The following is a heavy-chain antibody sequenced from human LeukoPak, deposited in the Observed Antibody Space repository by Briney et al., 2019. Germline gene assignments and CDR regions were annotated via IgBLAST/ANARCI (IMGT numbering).Heavy chain of an antibody. Sequence: ASVKVSCKASGYTFTSYYMHWVRQAPGQGLEWMGIINPSGGSTSYAQKFQGRVTMTRDTSTSTVYMELSSLRSEDTAAYYCARDLVAVDAYTAMGFLLYYGMDVWGQGTTVTVSS. CDR3: ARDLVAVDAYTAMGFLLYYGMDV. D-gene: IGHD5-18*01. CDR2: INPSGGST. J-gene: IGHJ6*02. CDR1: GYTFTSYY. V-gene: IGHV1-46*01.